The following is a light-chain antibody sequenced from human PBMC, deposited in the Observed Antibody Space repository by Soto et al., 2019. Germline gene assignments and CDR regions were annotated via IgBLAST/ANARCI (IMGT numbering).Light chain of an antibody. CDR1: QSVSSY. CDR3: QQYDKSPT. V-gene: IGKV3-20*01. CDR2: GSS. J-gene: IGKJ1*01. Sequence: EVVLTQSPGTLSLSPGERGTLSCRASQSVSSYLAWYQQKPGQAPRLLIYGSSTRATGIPDRFSGSGSGTGFTLTISRLETEDLAVYYCQQYDKSPTFGQGTKVEIK.